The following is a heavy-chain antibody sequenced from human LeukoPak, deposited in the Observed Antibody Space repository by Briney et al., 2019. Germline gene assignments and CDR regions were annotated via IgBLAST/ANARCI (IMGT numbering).Heavy chain of an antibody. V-gene: IGHV3-21*01. CDR2: ISSSSSYI. CDR1: GFTFSSYS. Sequence: PGGSLRLSCAASGFTFSSYSMNWVRQAPGKGLEWVSSISSSSSYIYYAGSVKGRFTISRDNAKNSLYLQMNSLRAEDTAVYYCARSDTAMAPNYYYYGMDVWGQGTTVTVSS. J-gene: IGHJ6*02. D-gene: IGHD5-18*01. CDR3: ARSDTAMAPNYYYYGMDV.